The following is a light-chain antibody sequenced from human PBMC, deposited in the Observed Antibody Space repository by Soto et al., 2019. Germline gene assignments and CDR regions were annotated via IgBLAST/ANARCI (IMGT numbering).Light chain of an antibody. CDR1: QSISSH. Sequence: DIQITQSPSSLSASVGDRVTITCRASQSISSHLNWYQHKPGRPPRLLIFISYILEGGVPSRFSGSGSDTYFTLPIDSLQPEDVATYYCQHSYITPRYTFGQGTKVEI. V-gene: IGKV1-39*01. J-gene: IGKJ2*01. CDR2: ISY. CDR3: QHSYITPRYT.